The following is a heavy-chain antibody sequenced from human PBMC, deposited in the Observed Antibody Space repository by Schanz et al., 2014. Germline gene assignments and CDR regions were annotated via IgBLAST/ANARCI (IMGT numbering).Heavy chain of an antibody. CDR1: GFTFSSYA. CDR3: ARGRVLES. J-gene: IGHJ5*02. V-gene: IGHV3-23*01. Sequence: EVQLLESGGGLVQPGGSLRLSCAASGFTFSSYAMSWVRQAPGKGLEWVSAISGIGGSTYYADSVKGRFTISRDNAKNSLFLQMNSLRPEDTAVYYCARGRVLESWGQGTLVTVSS. D-gene: IGHD1-1*01. CDR2: ISGIGGST.